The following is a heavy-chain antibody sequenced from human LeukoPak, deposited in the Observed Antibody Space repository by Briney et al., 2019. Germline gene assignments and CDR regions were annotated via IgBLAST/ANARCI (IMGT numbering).Heavy chain of an antibody. CDR3: ARPRTYYDSWSGYPPFDY. CDR1: GGTFSSHA. D-gene: IGHD3-3*01. CDR2: IIPTSTTT. Sequence: ASVKVSCKASGGTFSSHAINWVRQAPGQGLEWMGGIIPTSTTTKYAQKFQGRVTITADESTSTAFMELSSLRSEDTAMYYCARPRTYYDSWSGYPPFDYWGQGTLVTVSS. J-gene: IGHJ4*02. V-gene: IGHV1-69*01.